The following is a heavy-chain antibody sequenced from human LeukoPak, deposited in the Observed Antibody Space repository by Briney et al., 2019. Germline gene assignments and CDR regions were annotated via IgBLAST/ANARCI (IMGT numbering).Heavy chain of an antibody. J-gene: IGHJ6*03. CDR1: GFTFSSYW. D-gene: IGHD6-13*01. Sequence: GGSLRLSCAASGFTFSSYWMIWVRQAPGKGLEWVANIKQDGSEKHYVDSVKGRFTISRDNAKNSLFLQMNSLRVEDTAVYYCARVKQQLVRLLGRDTTYYHYYYMDVWGKGTTVTVSS. CDR2: IKQDGSEK. CDR3: ARVKQQLVRLLGRDTTYYHYYYMDV. V-gene: IGHV3-7*01.